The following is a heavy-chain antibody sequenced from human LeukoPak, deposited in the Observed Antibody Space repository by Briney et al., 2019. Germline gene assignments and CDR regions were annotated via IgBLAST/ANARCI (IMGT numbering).Heavy chain of an antibody. CDR2: INYSGST. D-gene: IGHD1-26*01. Sequence: SETLSLTCTVSGGSISSSSYYWGWIRQPPWKGLEWIGSINYSGSTYYNPSLKSRITISVDTSKNQYSLNLSSVTAADTAVYYCARESGDPDLWGRGTLVTVSS. V-gene: IGHV4-39*02. J-gene: IGHJ2*01. CDR3: ARESGDPDL. CDR1: GGSISSSSYY.